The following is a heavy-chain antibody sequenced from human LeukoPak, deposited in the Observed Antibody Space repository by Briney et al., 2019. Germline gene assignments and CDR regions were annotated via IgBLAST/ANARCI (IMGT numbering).Heavy chain of an antibody. J-gene: IGHJ4*02. CDR2: IYYSGST. CDR1: GGSISSYY. V-gene: IGHV4-59*01. D-gene: IGHD3-22*01. Sequence: SETLSLTCTVSGGSISSYYWSWIRQPPGKGLEWIGNIYYSGSTNYNPSLKSRVTISVDTSKSLFSLKLSSVTAADTAVYYCARESSSYDSRGYYYPLDYWGQGTLVTVSS. CDR3: ARESSSYDSRGYYYPLDY.